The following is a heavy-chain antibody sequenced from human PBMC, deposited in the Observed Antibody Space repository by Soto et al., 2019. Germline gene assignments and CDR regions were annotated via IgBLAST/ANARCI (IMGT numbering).Heavy chain of an antibody. CDR1: GGTFSSYT. CDR3: ARDGPGESPDY. D-gene: IGHD3-10*01. V-gene: IGHV1-69*08. Sequence: QVQLVQSGAEVKKPGSSVKVSCKASGGTFSSYTISWVRQAPGQGLEWMGRIIPILGVANYAQKFQGRVTITADKSTSTAYMELSSLRSEDTAVYYCARDGPGESPDYWGQGTLVTVSS. J-gene: IGHJ4*02. CDR2: IIPILGVA.